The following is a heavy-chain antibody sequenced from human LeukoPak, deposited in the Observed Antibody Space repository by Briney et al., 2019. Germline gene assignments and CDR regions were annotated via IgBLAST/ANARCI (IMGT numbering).Heavy chain of an antibody. V-gene: IGHV4-30-4*08. CDR3: ARARVSGYCSSTSCPHYYYYGMDV. J-gene: IGHJ6*02. Sequence: SQTLSLTCTVSGGSISSGGYYWSWIRQHPGKGLEWIVYIYYSGSTYYNPSLKSRVTISVDTSKNQFSLKLSSVTAADTAVYYCARARVSGYCSSTSCPHYYYYGMDVWGQGTTVTVSS. CDR1: GGSISSGGYY. CDR2: IYYSGST. D-gene: IGHD2-2*03.